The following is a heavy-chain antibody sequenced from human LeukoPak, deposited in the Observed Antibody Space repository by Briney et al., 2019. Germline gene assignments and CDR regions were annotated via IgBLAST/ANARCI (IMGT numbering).Heavy chain of an antibody. Sequence: GGSLRLSCAASGFTFSSYSMNWVRQAPGKGLEWVSSISSSSSYIYYADSVKGRFTISRDNAKNSLYLQMNSLRAEDTAVYYCASDLASSSPAPIDYWGQGTLVTVSS. D-gene: IGHD6-13*01. CDR2: ISSSSSYI. J-gene: IGHJ4*02. CDR3: ASDLASSSPAPIDY. V-gene: IGHV3-21*01. CDR1: GFTFSSYS.